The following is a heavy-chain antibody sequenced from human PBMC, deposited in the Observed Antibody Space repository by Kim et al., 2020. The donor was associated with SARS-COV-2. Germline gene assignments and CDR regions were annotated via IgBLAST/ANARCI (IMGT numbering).Heavy chain of an antibody. J-gene: IGHJ4*02. D-gene: IGHD3-3*01. CDR1: GGSISSSSYY. Sequence: SETLSLTCTVSGGSISSSSYYWGWIRQPPGKGLEWIGSIYYSGSTYYNPSLKSRVTISVDTSKNQFSLKLSSVTAADTAVYYCARQRRTTIFGVVIRTQMDYWGQGTLVTVSS. V-gene: IGHV4-39*01. CDR3: ARQRRTTIFGVVIRTQMDY. CDR2: IYYSGST.